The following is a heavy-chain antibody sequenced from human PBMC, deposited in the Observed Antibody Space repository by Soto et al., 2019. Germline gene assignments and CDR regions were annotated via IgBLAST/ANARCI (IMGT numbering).Heavy chain of an antibody. D-gene: IGHD4-4*01. Sequence: SETLSLTCAVYGGSFSGYYWSWIRQPPGKGLEWIGEINHSGSTNYNPSLKSRVTISVDTSKNQFSLKLSSVTAADTAVYYCARSAKGGLHYIKRWHPRLSTDYWGQGTLVTVSS. J-gene: IGHJ4*02. CDR2: INHSGST. V-gene: IGHV4-34*01. CDR3: ARSAKGGLHYIKRWHPRLSTDY. CDR1: GGSFSGYY.